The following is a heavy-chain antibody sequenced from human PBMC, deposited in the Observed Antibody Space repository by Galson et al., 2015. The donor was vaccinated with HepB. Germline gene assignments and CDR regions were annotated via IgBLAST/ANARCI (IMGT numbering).Heavy chain of an antibody. D-gene: IGHD2-2*01. CDR1: DYTFIRYG. CDR3: ARVGGTPGPRYCSSTSCYTFDY. J-gene: IGHJ4*02. Sequence: SVKVSCKASDYTFIRYGISWVRLAPGQGLEWVGWINTYTGNINYAQKFQGRVTMTTDTPTSTAYMELRSLRSDDTAVYYCARVGGTPGPRYCSSTSCYTFDYWGQGTLVSVSS. V-gene: IGHV1-18*01. CDR2: INTYTGNI.